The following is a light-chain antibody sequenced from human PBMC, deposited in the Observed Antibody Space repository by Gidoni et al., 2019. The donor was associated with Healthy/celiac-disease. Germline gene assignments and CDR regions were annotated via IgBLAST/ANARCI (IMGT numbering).Light chain of an antibody. CDR2: DAS. CDR3: QQYDNRPPGRFT. CDR1: QYIRNH. V-gene: IGKV1-33*01. J-gene: IGKJ3*01. Sequence: DIQMTQSPSSLSASVGDRVTITCQASQYIRNHLHCYQQKPGKAPKLLIYDASNLETGVPSRSSGSGSGTDFTFTISSLQPEDIATYYFQQYDNRPPGRFTFGPGTKVDIK.